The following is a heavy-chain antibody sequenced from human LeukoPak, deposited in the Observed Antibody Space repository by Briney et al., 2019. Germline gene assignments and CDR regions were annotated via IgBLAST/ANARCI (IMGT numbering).Heavy chain of an antibody. CDR2: ISSSGSML. J-gene: IGHJ4*02. CDR1: GFTFSDYY. Sequence: GGSLRLSCTVSGFTFSDYYMSWVRQAPGKGLEWVSYISSSGSMLHCADSVGGRFTISRDDAKNSLYLQMSSLRVEDTAVYYCTRRPYSSSWYYFDYWGQGTLVTVSS. D-gene: IGHD6-13*01. CDR3: TRRPYSSSWYYFDY. V-gene: IGHV3-11*04.